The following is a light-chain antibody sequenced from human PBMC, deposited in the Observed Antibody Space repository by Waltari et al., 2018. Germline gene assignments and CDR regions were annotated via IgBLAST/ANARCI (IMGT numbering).Light chain of an antibody. CDR3: QHYYNWPLT. CDR1: QTVGTK. CDR2: GAS. J-gene: IGKJ4*01. Sequence: EIVMTQSPTTLSWSPGETATLPCTTRQTVGTKLAWYQQKPGQAPRLIIFGASTRATGLPARFSASGSGTEFSLTISSLQSEDSAVYFCQHYYNWPLTFGGGTRIDI. V-gene: IGKV3-15*01.